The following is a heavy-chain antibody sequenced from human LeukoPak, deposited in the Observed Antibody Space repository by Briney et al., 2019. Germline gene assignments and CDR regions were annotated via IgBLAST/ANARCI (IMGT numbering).Heavy chain of an antibody. CDR1: GYTFTSYD. J-gene: IGHJ6*03. Sequence: GASVKVSCKASGYTFTSYDINWVRQATGQGLEWMGWMNPNSGNTGYAQKFQGRVTMTRNTSISTAYMELSSLRSEDTAVYYCASATNPRRKPYYMDVWGKGTTVTVSS. V-gene: IGHV1-8*01. CDR2: MNPNSGNT. CDR3: ASATNPRRKPYYMDV. D-gene: IGHD1-14*01.